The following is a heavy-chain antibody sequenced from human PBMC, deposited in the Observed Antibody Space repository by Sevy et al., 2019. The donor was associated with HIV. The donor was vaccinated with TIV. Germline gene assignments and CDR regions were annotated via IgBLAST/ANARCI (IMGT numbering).Heavy chain of an antibody. V-gene: IGHV3-53*01. Sequence: GGSLRLSCAASGFTVSSNYMSWVRQAPGKGLEWVSVIYSGGSTYYADSVKGRLTISRDNSKNTLYLQMNSLRAEDTAVYYCARAGYSYGSYYYYGMDVWGQGTTVTVSS. CDR1: GFTVSSNY. CDR2: IYSGGST. D-gene: IGHD5-18*01. J-gene: IGHJ6*02. CDR3: ARAGYSYGSYYYYGMDV.